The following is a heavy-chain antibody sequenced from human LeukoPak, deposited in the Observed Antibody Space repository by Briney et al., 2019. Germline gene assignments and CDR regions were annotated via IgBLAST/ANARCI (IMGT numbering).Heavy chain of an antibody. V-gene: IGHV3-23*01. CDR3: AKDGKHEEDYYYYYYMDV. CDR1: GFTFSSYA. CDR2: ISGSGGST. D-gene: IGHD1-26*01. Sequence: GGSLRLSCAASGFTFSSYAMSWVRQAPGKGLEWVSAISGSGGSTYCADSVKGRFTISRDNSKNTLYLQMNSLRAEDTAVYYCAKDGKHEEDYYYYYYMDVWGKGTTVAVSS. J-gene: IGHJ6*03.